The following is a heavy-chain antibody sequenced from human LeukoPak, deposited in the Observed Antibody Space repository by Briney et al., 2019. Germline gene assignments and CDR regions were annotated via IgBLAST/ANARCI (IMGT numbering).Heavy chain of an antibody. CDR2: IIPIFGTA. CDR1: GGTFSSYA. Sequence: SVKVSCKASGGTFSSYAISWVRQAPGQGLEWMGGIIPIFGTANYAQKFQGRVTITADESTSTAYMELSSLRSEDAAVDYCARSEEWLLPYFDYWGQGTLVTVSS. D-gene: IGHD3-3*01. J-gene: IGHJ4*02. CDR3: ARSEEWLLPYFDY. V-gene: IGHV1-69*13.